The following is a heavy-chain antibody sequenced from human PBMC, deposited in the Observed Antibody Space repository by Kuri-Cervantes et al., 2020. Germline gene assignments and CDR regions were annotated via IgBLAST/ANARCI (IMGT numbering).Heavy chain of an antibody. CDR2: ISYDGSNK. CDR3: ARDSVSMDYGDEEDAFDI. Sequence: GAPWAFTFSSYAMHWVRQAPGKGLEWVAVISYDGSNKYYADSVKGRFTISRDNSKNTLYLQMNSLRAEDTAVYYCARDSVSMDYGDEEDAFDIWGQGTMVTVSS. V-gene: IGHV3-30-3*01. CDR1: AFTFSSYA. D-gene: IGHD4-17*01. J-gene: IGHJ3*02.